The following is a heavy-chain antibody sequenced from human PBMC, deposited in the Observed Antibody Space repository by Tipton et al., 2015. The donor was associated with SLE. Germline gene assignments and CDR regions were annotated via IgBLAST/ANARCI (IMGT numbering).Heavy chain of an antibody. CDR2: INHSGST. CDR1: GGSFSGYY. J-gene: IGHJ4*02. V-gene: IGHV4-34*01. Sequence: TLSLTCAVYGGSFSGYYWSWIRQPPGKGLEWIGEINHSGSTNYNPSLKSRVTISVDTSKNQFSLKLSSVTAADTAVYYWSRAGEVGATTRPGDYWGQGTLSSVS. D-gene: IGHD1-26*01. CDR3: SRAGEVGATTRPGDY.